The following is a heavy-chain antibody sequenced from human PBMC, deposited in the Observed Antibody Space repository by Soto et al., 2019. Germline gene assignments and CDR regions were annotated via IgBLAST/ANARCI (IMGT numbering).Heavy chain of an antibody. CDR3: ARVGGYYGDYPNFDY. CDR2: IYYTGST. CDR1: GSSISPFY. D-gene: IGHD4-17*01. J-gene: IGHJ4*02. Sequence: KPSETLSLTCAVSGSSISPFYWAWIRQPPGKGLEWIGNIYYTGSTNYNPSHRSRVTISVDTSKKQVSLKVTSVTAADTAVYYCARVGGYYGDYPNFDYWGQGTLVTVSS. V-gene: IGHV4-59*01.